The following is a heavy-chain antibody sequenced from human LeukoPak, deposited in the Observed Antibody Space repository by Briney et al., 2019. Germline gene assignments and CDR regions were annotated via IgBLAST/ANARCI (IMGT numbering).Heavy chain of an antibody. J-gene: IGHJ4*02. CDR2: IYYSGSP. V-gene: IGHV4-59*01. CDR3: ARGRGASPYYDFWSGYYSGLFDY. Sequence: PSETLSLTCTVPGGSISSYYWSWIRQPPGKGLEWIGYIYYSGSPNYNPSVKSRVTISVDTSKNQFSLKLSSVTAADTAVYYCARGRGASPYYDFWSGYYSGLFDYWGQGTLVTV. CDR1: GGSISSYY. D-gene: IGHD3-3*01.